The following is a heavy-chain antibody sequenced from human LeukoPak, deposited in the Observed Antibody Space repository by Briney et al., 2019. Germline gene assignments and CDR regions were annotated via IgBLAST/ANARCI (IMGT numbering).Heavy chain of an antibody. CDR3: ARRRRRGIQLFDY. V-gene: IGHV4-34*01. CDR2: INHSGST. D-gene: IGHD5-18*01. Sequence: PSETLSLTCAVYGGSFSGYYWSWIRQPPGKGLEWIGEINHSGSTNYNPSLKSRVTISVDTSKNQFSLKLSSVTAADTAVYYCARRRRRGIQLFDYWGQGTLVTVSS. CDR1: GGSFSGYY. J-gene: IGHJ4*02.